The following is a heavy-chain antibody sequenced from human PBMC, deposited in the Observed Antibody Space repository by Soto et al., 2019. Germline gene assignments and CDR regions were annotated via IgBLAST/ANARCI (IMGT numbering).Heavy chain of an antibody. D-gene: IGHD3-10*01. CDR2: IKQDGSEK. CDR3: ARLLWFGEFPRGPFDP. J-gene: IGHJ5*02. Sequence: PGGSLRLSCAASGFTFSSYWMIWVRQAPGKGLEWVANIKQDGSEKYYVDSVKGRFTISRDNAKNSLYLQMNSLRAEDTAVYYCARLLWFGEFPRGPFDPWGQGTLVTVSS. CDR1: GFTFSSYW. V-gene: IGHV3-7*03.